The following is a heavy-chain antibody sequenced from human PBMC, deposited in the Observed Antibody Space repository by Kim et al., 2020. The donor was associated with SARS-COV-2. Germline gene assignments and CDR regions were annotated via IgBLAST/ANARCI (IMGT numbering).Heavy chain of an antibody. D-gene: IGHD4-17*01. CDR1: GFTFSVYA. V-gene: IGHV3-23*01. CDR3: AKTLYGGHSH. Sequence: GGSLRHSCAVSGFTFSVYALTWVRQAPGKGLECVSGISGSGGSTSYADSVKGRFTISKDNSNNMLYLQMNSLRVEDTAVYYCAKTLYGGHSHWGQGTLVTVSS. J-gene: IGHJ4*02. CDR2: ISGSGGST.